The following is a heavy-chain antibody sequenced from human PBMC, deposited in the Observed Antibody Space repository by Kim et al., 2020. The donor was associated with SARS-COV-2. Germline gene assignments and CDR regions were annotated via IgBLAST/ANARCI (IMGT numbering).Heavy chain of an antibody. CDR1: GFTFSTNA. CDR3: AKAGGRIASGEYWFDP. CDR2: IGGGVGT. Sequence: GGSLRLYCAASGFTFSTNAMTWVRQAPGKGPEWVSGIGGGVGTYYADTVKGRFTIFRDNAKNTLYLQMNSLRAEDTAVYYCAKAGGRIASGEYWFDPWGQGTLVTVSS. J-gene: IGHJ5*02. D-gene: IGHD3-10*01. V-gene: IGHV3-23*01.